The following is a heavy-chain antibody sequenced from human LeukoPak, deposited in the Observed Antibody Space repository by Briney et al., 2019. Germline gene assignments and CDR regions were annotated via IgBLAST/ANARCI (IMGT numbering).Heavy chain of an antibody. CDR3: AKDQGYSSGLY. J-gene: IGHJ4*02. V-gene: IGHV3-23*01. CDR1: GFIFSNYA. Sequence: GGSLRLSCAASGFIFSNYAMSWVRQAPGKGLEWVSVISGSGGSTYSADSVKGRFTISRHNSKNTLYLQMNSLRAEDTAVYYCAKDQGYSSGLYWGQGTLVTVSS. D-gene: IGHD6-19*01. CDR2: ISGSGGST.